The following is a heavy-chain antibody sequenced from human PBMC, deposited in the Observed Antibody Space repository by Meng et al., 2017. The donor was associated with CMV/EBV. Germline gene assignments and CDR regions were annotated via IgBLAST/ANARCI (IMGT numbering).Heavy chain of an antibody. D-gene: IGHD6-13*01. Sequence: GGSLSGYYWSWIHQPPGKRLEWIGEINHSGNTNYNPSLKSRVTISVDTSKNQFSLTLSSVTAADTAVYYCARKGRSSWYLLADYFQHWGQGTLVTVSS. CDR1: GGSLSGYY. CDR2: INHSGNT. CDR3: ARKGRSSWYLLADYFQH. J-gene: IGHJ1*01. V-gene: IGHV4-34*01.